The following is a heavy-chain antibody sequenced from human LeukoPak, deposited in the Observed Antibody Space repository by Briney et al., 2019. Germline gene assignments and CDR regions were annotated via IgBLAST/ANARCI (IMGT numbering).Heavy chain of an antibody. J-gene: IGHJ4*02. CDR1: GGSFSGYY. Sequence: SETLSLTCAVYGGSFSGYYWSWIRQPPGKGLEWIGEINHSGSTSYNPSLKSRVTISVDTSKNQFSLKLSSVTAADTAVYYCARGKSIDYWGQGTLVTVSS. V-gene: IGHV4-34*01. D-gene: IGHD2/OR15-2a*01. CDR2: INHSGST. CDR3: ARGKSIDY.